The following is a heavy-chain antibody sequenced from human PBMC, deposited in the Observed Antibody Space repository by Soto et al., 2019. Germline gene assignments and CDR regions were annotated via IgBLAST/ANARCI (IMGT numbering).Heavy chain of an antibody. CDR3: ARDEEGGSDCDLGY. D-gene: IGHD1-26*01. CDR2: ISSDGSNK. V-gene: IGHV3-30-3*01. J-gene: IGHJ4*02. Sequence: QVQLVESGGGVVQPGRSLRLSCAVSGFTFSSHAMHWVRQAPGKGLEWVTLISSDGSNKYYADSVKGRFTTSRDNSKNTRYLQMNSVRVEDTAVYYCARDEEGGSDCDLGYWGQGALVTVSS. CDR1: GFTFSSHA.